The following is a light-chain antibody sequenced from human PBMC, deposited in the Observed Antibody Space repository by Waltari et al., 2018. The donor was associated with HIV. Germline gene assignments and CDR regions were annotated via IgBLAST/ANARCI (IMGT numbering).Light chain of an antibody. J-gene: IGKJ4*01. CDR3: QQYLRSPPT. V-gene: IGKV4-1*01. CDR1: RSILYSSDNRNY. CDR2: WAS. Sequence: DIVMTQSPDSLPVSLGERATINCTASRSILYSSDNRNYLAWYQQKPRRPPRLLISWASTRESGVPDRFSGSVSGTDFALTISRLQAEDVAVYHCQQYLRSPPTFGGGTKVEIK.